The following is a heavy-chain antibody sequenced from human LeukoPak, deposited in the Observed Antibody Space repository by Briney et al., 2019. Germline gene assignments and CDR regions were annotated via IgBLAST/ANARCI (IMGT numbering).Heavy chain of an antibody. V-gene: IGHV3-7*01. CDR2: IKQDGSEK. D-gene: IGHD5-18*01. CDR1: GFTFSSYW. Sequence: GGSLRLSCAASGFTFSSYWMSWVRQAPGKGLEWVANIKQDGSEKYYVDSVKGRFTISRDNAKNSLYLQMNSLRAEDTAVNYCARFKLDTAMVRYYYMDVWGKGTTVTVSS. CDR3: ARFKLDTAMVRYYYMDV. J-gene: IGHJ6*03.